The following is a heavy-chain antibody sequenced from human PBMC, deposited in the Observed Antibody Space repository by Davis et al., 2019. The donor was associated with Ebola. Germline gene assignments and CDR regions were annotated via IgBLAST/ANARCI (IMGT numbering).Heavy chain of an antibody. CDR2: IYPGDPDI. D-gene: IGHD3-3*01. CDR1: GFTFSGSA. CDR3: ARRDIDGIFWSGESY. J-gene: IGHJ4*02. Sequence: GESLKISCAASGFTFSGSAMHWVRQASGKGLEWMGMIYPGDPDIRYSPSFQGQVIISADEAISTAYLQWTSVKASDTAMYYCARRDIDGIFWSGESYWGQGTLVTVSS. V-gene: IGHV5-51*01.